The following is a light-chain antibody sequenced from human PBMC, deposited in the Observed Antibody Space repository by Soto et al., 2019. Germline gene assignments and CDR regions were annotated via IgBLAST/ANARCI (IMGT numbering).Light chain of an antibody. CDR3: TATDDRLTGPV. J-gene: IGLJ2*01. V-gene: IGLV1-47*02. CDR2: NND. CDR1: SSNIETSL. Sequence: QSALTQPPSASGTPGQRVTISCSGSSSNIETSLVHWYQHLPGASPRLLIFNNDQRPSGVPDRFSASKSGTSASLAISGLRSEDEADYYCTATDDRLTGPVFGGGTKVTVL.